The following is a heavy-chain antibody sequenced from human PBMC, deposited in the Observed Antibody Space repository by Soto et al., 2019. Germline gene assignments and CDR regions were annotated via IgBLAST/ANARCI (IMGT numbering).Heavy chain of an antibody. Sequence: QVPLVQSGAEVKKPGASVKISCKASGYTFSTFAIHWVRQAPGQRPERMGWVNGGDGNTRFSQNFQGRVTLTRDASATTAYMELSSLRSEDTAVYYCARSSGWYALDIWGQGTMVSVSS. CDR1: GYTFSTFA. CDR2: VNGGDGNT. D-gene: IGHD6-19*01. V-gene: IGHV1-3*01. J-gene: IGHJ3*02. CDR3: ARSSGWYALDI.